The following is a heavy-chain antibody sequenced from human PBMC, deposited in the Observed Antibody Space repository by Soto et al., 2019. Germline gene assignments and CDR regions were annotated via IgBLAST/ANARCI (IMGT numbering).Heavy chain of an antibody. CDR1: GFTFSSYE. CDR2: ISYSGSTI. V-gene: IGHV3-48*03. J-gene: IGHJ4*02. Sequence: EVQLVESGGGLLPPGGSLRLSCVASGFTFSSYEMNWVRQAPGKGLVWVSYISYSGSTIHYADSVKGRFTISLDNDKSSLCLQMNSLRAEDTAVYYCARTYGIAVAGNNWGQGNLVTVSS. CDR3: ARTYGIAVAGNN. D-gene: IGHD6-19*01.